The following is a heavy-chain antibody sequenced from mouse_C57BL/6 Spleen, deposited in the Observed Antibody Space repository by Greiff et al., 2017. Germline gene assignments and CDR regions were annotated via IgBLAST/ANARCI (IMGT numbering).Heavy chain of an antibody. Sequence: QVQLQQPGAELAKPGASVKLSCKASGYTFTSYWMHWVKQRPGQGLEWIGYINPSSGYTKYNQKFKDKATLTADKSSSTAYMQLSSLTYEDSAVYYCARASFISEGYFDYWGQGTTLTVSS. CDR1: GYTFTSYW. V-gene: IGHV1-7*01. CDR2: INPSSGYT. D-gene: IGHD1-1*01. CDR3: ARASFISEGYFDY. J-gene: IGHJ2*01.